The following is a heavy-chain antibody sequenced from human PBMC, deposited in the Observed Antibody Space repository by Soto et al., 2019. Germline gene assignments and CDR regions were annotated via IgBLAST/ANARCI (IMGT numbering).Heavy chain of an antibody. J-gene: IGHJ4*02. CDR1: GFTFDDYT. V-gene: IGHV3-43*01. CDR2: ISWDGGST. CDR3: ASSICSGGSCYSFDY. D-gene: IGHD2-15*01. Sequence: GGSLRLSCAASGFTFDDYTMHWVRQAPGKGLEWVSLISWDGGSTYYADSVKGRFTISRDNSKNSLYLQMNSLRTEDTALYYCASSICSGGSCYSFDYWGQGTLVTVSS.